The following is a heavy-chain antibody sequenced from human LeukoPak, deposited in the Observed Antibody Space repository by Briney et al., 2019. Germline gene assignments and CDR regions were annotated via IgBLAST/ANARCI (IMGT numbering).Heavy chain of an antibody. J-gene: IGHJ4*02. CDR1: GCTFSSYA. Sequence: ASVKVSCKASGCTFSSYAISWVRQAPGQGLEWMGRIIPIFGTANYAQKFQGRVTITTDESTSTAYMELSSLRSEDTAVYYCARAPPKLWKYFDYWGRGTLVTVSS. D-gene: IGHD1-1*01. CDR2: IIPIFGTA. V-gene: IGHV1-69*05. CDR3: ARAPPKLWKYFDY.